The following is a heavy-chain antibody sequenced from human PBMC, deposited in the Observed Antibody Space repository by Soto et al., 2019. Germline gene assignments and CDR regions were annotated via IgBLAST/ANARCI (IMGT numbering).Heavy chain of an antibody. Sequence: GGSQRHSCRAAGFTVSSHWVHWVRKAPGKGLVWVSRINSDGSSTSFADSVKGRFTISRDNAKNTLYLQMNSLRAEDTAVYYCARVNYGDYGGVYDYWGEGTSVTVSS. V-gene: IGHV3-74*01. J-gene: IGHJ4*02. CDR3: ARVNYGDYGGVYDY. D-gene: IGHD4-17*01. CDR2: INSDGSST. CDR1: GFTVSSHW.